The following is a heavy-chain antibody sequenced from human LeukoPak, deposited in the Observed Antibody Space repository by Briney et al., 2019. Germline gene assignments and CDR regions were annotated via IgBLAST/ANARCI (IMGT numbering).Heavy chain of an antibody. CDR1: GFTFSSYA. J-gene: IGHJ4*02. V-gene: IGHV3-23*01. D-gene: IGHD6-19*01. Sequence: PGGSLRLSCAASGFTFSSYAMSWVRQAPGKGLDWVSLISDSVGSTYYADSVKGRFTISRDNSKNTLYLQMNSLRAEDTAVYYCAKGGSSGWYHLDFWGQGTLVTVSS. CDR2: ISDSVGST. CDR3: AKGGSSGWYHLDF.